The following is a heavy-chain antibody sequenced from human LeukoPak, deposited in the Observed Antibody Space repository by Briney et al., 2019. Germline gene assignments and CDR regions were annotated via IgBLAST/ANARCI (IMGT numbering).Heavy chain of an antibody. V-gene: IGHV4-34*01. D-gene: IGHD1-14*01. CDR1: GGSFSGYY. CDR2: INHSGST. J-gene: IGHJ6*02. CDR3: AKLARYNTVNYYYGMDV. Sequence: SETLSLTCAVYGGSFSGYYWSWIRQPPGKGLEWIGEINHSGSTNYNPSLKSRVTISVDTSKNQFSLKLSSVTAADTAVYYCAKLARYNTVNYYYGMDVWGQGTTVTVSS.